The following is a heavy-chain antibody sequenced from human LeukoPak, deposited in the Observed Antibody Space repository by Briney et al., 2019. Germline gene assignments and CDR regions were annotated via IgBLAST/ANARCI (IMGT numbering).Heavy chain of an antibody. V-gene: IGHV4-39*07. Sequence: MPSETLSLTCTVSGGSISSSSYYWGWIRQPPGKGLEWIGSIYYSGSTYYNPSLKSRVTISVDTSKNQFSLKLSSVTAADTAVYYCARFPRGAGRRYMDVWGKGTTVTVSS. CDR2: IYYSGST. D-gene: IGHD1-26*01. J-gene: IGHJ6*03. CDR1: GGSISSSSYY. CDR3: ARFPRGAGRRYMDV.